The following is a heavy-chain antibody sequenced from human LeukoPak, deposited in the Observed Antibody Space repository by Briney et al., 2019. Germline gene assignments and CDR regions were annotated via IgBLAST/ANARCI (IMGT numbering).Heavy chain of an antibody. CDR2: IIPIFGTA. V-gene: IGHV1-69*13. Sequence: SVKVSCKASGGTFSSYAISWVRQAPGQGLEWMGGIIPIFGTANYAQKFQGRVTITADESTSTAYMELSSLRSEDTAVYYCARGAHYDFWSGSQYYYYMDVWGKGTTVTVSS. CDR3: ARGAHYDFWSGSQYYYYMDV. D-gene: IGHD3-3*01. J-gene: IGHJ6*03. CDR1: GGTFSSYA.